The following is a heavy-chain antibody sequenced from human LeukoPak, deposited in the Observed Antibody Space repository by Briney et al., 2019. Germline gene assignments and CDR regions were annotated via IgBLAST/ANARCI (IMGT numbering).Heavy chain of an antibody. CDR2: ITSSGDTI. CDR1: GFTFSSYE. D-gene: IGHD3-10*01. CDR3: ARDGYYGSGSYDF. V-gene: IGHV3-48*03. Sequence: PGGSLRLSCAASGFTFSSYEMNWVRQAPGKGLEWVSYITSSGDTIYYADSVKGRFTISRDNAKNSLYLQMHSLRAEDSAVYHCARDGYYGSGSYDFWGQGTLVTVCS. J-gene: IGHJ4*02.